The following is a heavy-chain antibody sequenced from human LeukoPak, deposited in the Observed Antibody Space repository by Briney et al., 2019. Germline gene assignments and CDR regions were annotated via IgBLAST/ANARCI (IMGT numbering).Heavy chain of an antibody. V-gene: IGHV4-4*07. CDR1: GGSISPYY. CDR2: IYTSGST. D-gene: IGHD3-9*01. CDR3: ARDLRRYFDWQLDAFDI. Sequence: SETLSLTCTVSGGSISPYYWSWLRQPAGKGLEWIGRIYTSGSTNYNPSLKSRVTMSVDTSKNQFSLKLSSVTAADTAVYYCARDLRRYFDWQLDAFDIWGQGTMVTVSS. J-gene: IGHJ3*02.